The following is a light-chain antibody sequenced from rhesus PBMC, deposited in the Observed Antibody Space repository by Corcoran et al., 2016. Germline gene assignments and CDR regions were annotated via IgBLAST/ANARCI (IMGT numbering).Light chain of an antibody. J-gene: IGKJ3*01. Sequence: DIQMTQSPSSLSTSAGDRVTITCSASQGICNWLTWYQQKPGKAPKLLIYRTSDLETGVPSRFSGSGSGTDFTLTVTSLQPEDIATYYCQQHDSSPFTFGPGTKLDLK. CDR1: QGICNW. CDR2: RTS. CDR3: QQHDSSPFT. V-gene: IGKV1-69*01.